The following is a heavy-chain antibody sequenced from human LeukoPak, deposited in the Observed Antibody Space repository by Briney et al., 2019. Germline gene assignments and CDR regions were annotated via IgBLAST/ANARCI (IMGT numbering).Heavy chain of an antibody. V-gene: IGHV4-59*08. Sequence: PSETLSLTCTVSGGSISSYYWSWVRQPPGKGLEWIGYIYYSGSTNYNPSLKSRVTISVDTSKNQFSLKLSSVTAADTAVYYCASGNTQVAFDYWGQGTLVTVSS. CDR2: IYYSGST. J-gene: IGHJ4*02. D-gene: IGHD2-2*02. CDR3: ASGNTQVAFDY. CDR1: GGSISSYY.